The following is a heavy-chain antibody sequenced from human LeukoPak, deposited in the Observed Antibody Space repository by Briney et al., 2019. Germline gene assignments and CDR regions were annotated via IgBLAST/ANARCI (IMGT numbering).Heavy chain of an antibody. CDR3: ARVDCTNGVCYVNWFDP. J-gene: IGHJ5*02. CDR1: GGSISSSSYY. Sequence: PSETLSLTCTVSGGSISSSSYYWGWIRQPPGKGLEWIGRIYYSGSTYYNPSLKSRVTISVDTSKNQFSLKLSSVTAADTAVYYCARVDCTNGVCYVNWFDPWGQGTLVTVSS. V-gene: IGHV4-39*01. CDR2: IYYSGST. D-gene: IGHD2-8*01.